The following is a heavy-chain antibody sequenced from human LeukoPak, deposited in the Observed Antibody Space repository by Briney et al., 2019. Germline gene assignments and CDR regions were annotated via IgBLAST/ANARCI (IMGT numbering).Heavy chain of an antibody. CDR3: ARDSGGDCSNYFDY. D-gene: IGHD2-21*02. V-gene: IGHV4-59*01. CDR2: IYYSGST. CDR1: GGSISSYY. J-gene: IGHJ4*02. Sequence: KTSETLSLTCTVSGGSISSYYWSWIRQPPGKGLEWIGYIYYSGSTNYNPSLKSRVTISVDTSKNQFSLKLSSVTAADTAVYYCARDSGGDCSNYFDYWGQGTLVTVSS.